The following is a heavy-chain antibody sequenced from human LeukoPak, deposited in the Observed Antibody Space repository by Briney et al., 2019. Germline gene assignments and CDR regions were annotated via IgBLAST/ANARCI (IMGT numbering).Heavy chain of an antibody. Sequence: SETLSLTCNVSGAAMSSDGYDLNSIRQPAGKGLEWISRIYSGGSTNYNPSLKSRVSFSVDTSKNRLPMKLSYVTAADADVYSCASAGHCANGVCRNWFGPWGQRILVTVSS. V-gene: IGHV4-61*02. J-gene: IGHJ5*02. CDR3: ASAGHCANGVCRNWFGP. CDR2: IYSGGST. CDR1: GAAMSSDGYD. D-gene: IGHD2-8*01.